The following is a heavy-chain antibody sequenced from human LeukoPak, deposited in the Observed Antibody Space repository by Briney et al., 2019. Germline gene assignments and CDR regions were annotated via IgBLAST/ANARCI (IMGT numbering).Heavy chain of an antibody. CDR3: ARDGVDYDFWSGYYTPSGFDY. CDR1: GYTFTSYY. D-gene: IGHD3-3*01. V-gene: IGHV1-46*01. Sequence: ASVKVSCKASGYTFTSYYMHWVRQAPGQGLEWMGIINPSGGSTSYAQKFQGRVTMTRDTSTSTVYMELSSLRSEDTAVYYCARDGVDYDFWSGYYTPSGFDYWGQGTLVTVSS. J-gene: IGHJ4*02. CDR2: INPSGGST.